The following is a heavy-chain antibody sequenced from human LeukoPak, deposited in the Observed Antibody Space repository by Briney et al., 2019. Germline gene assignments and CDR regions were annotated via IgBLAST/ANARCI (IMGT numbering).Heavy chain of an antibody. CDR2: ISNDGANT. J-gene: IGHJ6*02. CDR1: GFTFNTYA. CDR3: AKDLPGATATTGTDSHFYGMDV. V-gene: IGHV3-23*01. D-gene: IGHD1-1*01. Sequence: GGSLRLSCAASGFTFNTYAMSWVRQAPGKGLELVSAISNDGANTYYAGSVKGRFTISRDNSKNTLYLQMNSLRAEDTAVYYCAKDLPGATATTGTDSHFYGMDVWGQGTTVTVSS.